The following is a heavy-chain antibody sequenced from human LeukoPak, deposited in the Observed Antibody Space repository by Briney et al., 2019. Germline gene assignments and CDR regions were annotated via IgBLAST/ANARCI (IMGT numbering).Heavy chain of an antibody. J-gene: IGHJ3*02. CDR3: ATDWRPAAIAVLAFDI. V-gene: IGHV1-24*01. D-gene: IGHD2-2*02. CDR1: GYTLTELS. CDR2: FDPEDGET. Sequence: ASVKVSCKVSGYTLTELSMHWVRQAPGKGLEWMGGFDPEDGETIYAQKFQGRVTMTEDTSTDTAYMELSSLRSEDTAVYYCATDWRPAAIAVLAFDIWGQGTMVTVSS.